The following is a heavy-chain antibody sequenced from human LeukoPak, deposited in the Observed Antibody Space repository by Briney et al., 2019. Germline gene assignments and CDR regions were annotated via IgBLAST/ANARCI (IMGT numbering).Heavy chain of an antibody. CDR3: ARAMYSSGFYMDV. Sequence: PGGSLRLSCAASGFTFSSYWMHWVRQAPGKGLVWVSRINSDGSSTSYADSVKGRFTISRDNAKSTLYLQMNSLRAEDTAVYYCARAMYSSGFYMDVWGKGTTVTVSS. CDR1: GFTFSSYW. CDR2: INSDGSST. J-gene: IGHJ6*03. V-gene: IGHV3-74*01. D-gene: IGHD6-19*01.